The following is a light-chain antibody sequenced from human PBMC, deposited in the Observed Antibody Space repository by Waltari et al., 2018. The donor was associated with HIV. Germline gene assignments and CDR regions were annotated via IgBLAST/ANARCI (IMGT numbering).Light chain of an antibody. V-gene: IGLV3-21*02. CDR1: NIGLKT. Sequence: SYVLTQPPSVSVAPGQTARITCGGTNIGLKTVHWYRQRPGQAPVLVVYDDDDRPSGIPERFSGSNSGNTATLTISRVEAGDEADYYCQVWDSGSDLWVFGGRTKLTVL. CDR3: QVWDSGSDLWV. J-gene: IGLJ3*02. CDR2: DDD.